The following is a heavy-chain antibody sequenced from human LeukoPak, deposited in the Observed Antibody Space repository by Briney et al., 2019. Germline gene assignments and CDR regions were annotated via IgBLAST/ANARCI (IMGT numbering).Heavy chain of an antibody. CDR2: ISAYNGNT. Sequence: ASVKVSCKASGYTFTSYGISWVRQAPGQGLEWMGWISAYNGNTNYAQKLQGRVTMTTDTSTSTAYMELRSLRSDDTAVYYCARDNVGATTADAFDIWGQGTMVTVSS. CDR1: GYTFTSYG. J-gene: IGHJ3*02. V-gene: IGHV1-18*01. D-gene: IGHD1-26*01. CDR3: ARDNVGATTADAFDI.